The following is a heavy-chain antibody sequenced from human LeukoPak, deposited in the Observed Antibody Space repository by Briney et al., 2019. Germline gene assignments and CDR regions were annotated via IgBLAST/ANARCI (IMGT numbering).Heavy chain of an antibody. V-gene: IGHV1-69*13. CDR3: ARHLYHDDFWSGYIDY. Sequence: SVKVSCKTSGGTLSNYILSWVRQALGQGLEWMGGIIPVFGTANYAQKFQDRVTITADESTNTVYMELSNLRSEDTAVYYCARHLYHDDFWSGYIDYWGQGSLLTISS. J-gene: IGHJ4*02. CDR1: GGTLSNYI. CDR2: IIPVFGTA. D-gene: IGHD3-3*01.